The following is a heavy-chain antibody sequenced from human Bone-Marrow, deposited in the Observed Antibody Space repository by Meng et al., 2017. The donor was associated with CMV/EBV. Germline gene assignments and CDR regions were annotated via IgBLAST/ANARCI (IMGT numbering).Heavy chain of an antibody. CDR3: TTHRD. V-gene: IGHV3-73*01. CDR2: IRAKTNNYAT. CDR1: EFVFSDSA. Sequence: GESLKISCAAPEFVFSDSAIHWVRQAPGKGLEWVGRIRAKTNNYATVYAASVKGRFTVSRDDSKSTAYLQMNSLKIEDTAMYYCTTHRDWGQGTLVPVSS. J-gene: IGHJ4*02.